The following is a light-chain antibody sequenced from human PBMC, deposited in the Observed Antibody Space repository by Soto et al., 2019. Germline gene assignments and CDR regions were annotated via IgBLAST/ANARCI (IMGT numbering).Light chain of an antibody. Sequence: QSALTQPASVSGSPGQSITISCTGTGSDVGSYNLVSWYQQHPGRAPKLMIYEVNKRPSGVSNRFSGSKSGNTASLTISGLQAEDEADYYCCSYAGSTAFDVLFGGGTQLTVL. CDR3: CSYAGSTAFDVL. J-gene: IGLJ2*01. V-gene: IGLV2-23*02. CDR1: GSDVGSYNL. CDR2: EVN.